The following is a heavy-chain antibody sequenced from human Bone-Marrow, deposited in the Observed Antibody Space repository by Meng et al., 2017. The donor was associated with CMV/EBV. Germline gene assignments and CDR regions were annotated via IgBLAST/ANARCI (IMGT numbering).Heavy chain of an antibody. CDR3: ARKSWVTKVREVIGRDWYFDL. J-gene: IGHJ2*01. CDR1: GGSFSGYY. D-gene: IGHD3-10*01. CDR2: INHSGST. V-gene: IGHV4-34*01. Sequence: GSLRLSCAVYGGSFSGYYWSWIRQPPGKGLEWIGEINHSGSTNYNPSLKSRVTISVDTSKNQFSLKLSSVTAADTAVYYCARKSWVTKVREVIGRDWYFDLWGRGTLVTVSS.